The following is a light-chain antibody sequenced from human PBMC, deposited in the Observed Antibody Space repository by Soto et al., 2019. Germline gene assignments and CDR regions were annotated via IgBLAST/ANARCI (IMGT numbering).Light chain of an antibody. CDR1: SSNIGAGYD. J-gene: IGLJ1*01. CDR2: GNS. Sequence: QSVLTQPPSVSGAPGQRVTISCTGSSSNIGAGYDVHWYQQLPGTAPKLLIYGNSNRPSGVPDRFSGSKSGTSASLAITGLQDEDEADYYCQSHDSSLSGVVFGTGTKVTVL. CDR3: QSHDSSLSGVV. V-gene: IGLV1-40*01.